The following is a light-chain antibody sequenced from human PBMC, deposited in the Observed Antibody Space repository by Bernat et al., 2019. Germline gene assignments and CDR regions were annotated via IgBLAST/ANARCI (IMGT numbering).Light chain of an antibody. CDR1: QSISSW. J-gene: IGKJ1*01. V-gene: IGKV1-5*03. Sequence: DIQMTQSPSTLSVAVGDRVTITCRASQSISSWLAWYQQKPGKAPNLLIYKASSLESGVPLRFSGSGSGTEFTLTISSLQPDDFATYYCQQYNNYSTFGQGTKVEIK. CDR3: QQYNNYST. CDR2: KAS.